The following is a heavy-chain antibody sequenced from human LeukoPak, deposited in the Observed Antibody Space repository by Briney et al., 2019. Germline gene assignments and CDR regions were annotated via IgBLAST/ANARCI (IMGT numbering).Heavy chain of an antibody. CDR1: GGSISSGSYY. CDR2: IYTSGST. Sequence: SETLSLTCTVSGGSISSGSYYWSWIRQPAGKGLEWIGRIYTSGSTNYNPSLKSRVTISVDTSKNQFSLKLSSVTAADTAVYXXXXXXXXGDYVGWFDPWGQGTLVTVSS. CDR3: XXXXXXGDYVGWFDP. V-gene: IGHV4-61*02. J-gene: IGHJ5*02. D-gene: IGHD4-17*01.